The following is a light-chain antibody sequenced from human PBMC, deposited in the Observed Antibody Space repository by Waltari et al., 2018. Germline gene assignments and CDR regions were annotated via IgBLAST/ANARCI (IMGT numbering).Light chain of an antibody. V-gene: IGKV3-11*01. J-gene: IGKJ5*01. CDR2: DAS. CDR3: QQRSNWPTT. Sequence: IVLTQSPATLSLSPGERATLSCRASQSVSSYLAWYQQKPGQAPRRLIYDASNRATGIPARFSGSGSGTDFTLTISSLEPEDFAVYYCQQRSNWPTTFGQGTRLEIK. CDR1: QSVSSY.